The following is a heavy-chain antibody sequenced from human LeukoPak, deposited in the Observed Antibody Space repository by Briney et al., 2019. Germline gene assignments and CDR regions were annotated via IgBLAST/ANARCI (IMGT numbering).Heavy chain of an antibody. J-gene: IGHJ5*02. CDR1: GGSISSSSYY. CDR3: ARDPPSRRGSYTGIYWFDP. V-gene: IGHV4-39*07. D-gene: IGHD3-16*01. Sequence: SETLSLTCTVSGGSISSSSYYWGWIRQPPGKGLEWIVSIYYSGSTYYNPSLKSRVTISVDTSKNQFSLKLSSVTAADPAVYYCARDPPSRRGSYTGIYWFDPWGQGTLVTVSS. CDR2: IYYSGST.